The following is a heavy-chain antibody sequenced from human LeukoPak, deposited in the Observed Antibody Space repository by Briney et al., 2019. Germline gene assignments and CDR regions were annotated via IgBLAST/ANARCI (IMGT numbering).Heavy chain of an antibody. CDR3: AKPYYDILTGYYKWDDAFDI. V-gene: IGHV3-11*01. Sequence: SSSGSTIYYADSVKGRFTISRDNAKNSLYLQMNSLRAEDTAVYYCAKPYYDILTGYYKWDDAFDIWGQGTMVTVSS. CDR2: SSSGSTI. D-gene: IGHD3-9*01. J-gene: IGHJ3*02.